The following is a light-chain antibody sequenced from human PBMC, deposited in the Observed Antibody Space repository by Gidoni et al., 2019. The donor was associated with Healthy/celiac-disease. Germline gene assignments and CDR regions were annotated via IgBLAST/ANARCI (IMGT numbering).Light chain of an antibody. V-gene: IGKV4-1*01. CDR2: WAS. J-gene: IGKJ1*01. CDR1: QSVLYSSNHKNY. Sequence: ATINCKSSQSVLYSSNHKNYLAWYQQKPGQPPKLLIYWASTRESGVPDRFSGSGSGTDFTLTISSLQAEDVAVYYCQQYYSTPRTFGQGTKVEIK. CDR3: QQYYSTPRT.